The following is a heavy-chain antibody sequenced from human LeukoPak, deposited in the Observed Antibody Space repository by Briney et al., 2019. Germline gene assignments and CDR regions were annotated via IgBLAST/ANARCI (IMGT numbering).Heavy chain of an antibody. J-gene: IGHJ4*02. CDR1: GFSFDDYA. V-gene: IGHV3-43D*03. D-gene: IGHD4-17*01. CDR2: ISWDGDNT. Sequence: GGSLRLSCAAPGFSFDDYAMHWVRQAPGKGLEWVSLISWDGDNTYYADSVKGRFTISRDNSKNTLYLQMNSLRAEDTAVYYCARDYGDYGGVGYFDYWGQGTLVTVSS. CDR3: ARDYGDYGGVGYFDY.